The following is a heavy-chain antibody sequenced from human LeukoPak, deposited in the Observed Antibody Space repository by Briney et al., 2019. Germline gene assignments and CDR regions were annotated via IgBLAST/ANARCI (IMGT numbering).Heavy chain of an antibody. CDR2: IWYDGSNE. Sequence: PGRSLRLSCAASGFTFSSYGMNWVRQAPGKGLEWVAVIWYDGSNEYYVDSVKGRFTISRDNFKNTLYLQMNSLRVEDTAVYYCAAGDPASYWGQGTLVSVSS. V-gene: IGHV3-33*01. CDR3: AAGDPASY. J-gene: IGHJ4*02. CDR1: GFTFSSYG. D-gene: IGHD4-17*01.